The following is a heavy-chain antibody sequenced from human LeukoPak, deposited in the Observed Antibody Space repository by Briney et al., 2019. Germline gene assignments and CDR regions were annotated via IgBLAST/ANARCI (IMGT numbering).Heavy chain of an antibody. J-gene: IGHJ4*02. V-gene: IGHV3-30-3*01. Sequence: GGSLRLSCAASGFTFSSYAMHWVRQAPGKGLEWVAVISYDGSNKYYADSVKGRFTISRDNSKNTLYLQMNSLRAEDTAVCYCARDGRAITMIVVVRPLDYWGQGTLVTVSS. CDR2: ISYDGSNK. D-gene: IGHD3-22*01. CDR1: GFTFSSYA. CDR3: ARDGRAITMIVVVRPLDY.